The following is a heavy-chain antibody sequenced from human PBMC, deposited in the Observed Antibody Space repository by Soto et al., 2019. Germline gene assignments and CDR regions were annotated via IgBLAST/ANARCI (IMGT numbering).Heavy chain of an antibody. J-gene: IGHJ6*03. CDR2: MNPNSGNT. V-gene: IGHV1-8*01. Sequence: ASVKVSCKASGYTCTSYDINWVRQATGQGHEWMGWMNPNSGNTGYAQKFQGRVTMTRNTSISTAYMELSSLRSEDTAVYYCARDYYGSYQGYMDVWGKGTTVSVSS. CDR3: ARDYYGSYQGYMDV. D-gene: IGHD3-10*01. CDR1: GYTCTSYD.